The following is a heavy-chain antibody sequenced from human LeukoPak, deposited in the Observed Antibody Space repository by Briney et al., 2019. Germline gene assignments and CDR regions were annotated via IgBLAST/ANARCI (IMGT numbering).Heavy chain of an antibody. D-gene: IGHD2-2*01. Sequence: ASVKVSCQASGYTFTSYGISWVRQAPGQGLEWMGWISAYNGNTNYAQKLQGRVTMTTDTSTSTAYMELRSLRSDDTAVYYCARVPSPTDIVVVPAAIARYYYYMDVWWKGTTVTVSS. CDR2: ISAYNGNT. J-gene: IGHJ6*03. V-gene: IGHV1-18*01. CDR3: ARVPSPTDIVVVPAAIARYYYYMDV. CDR1: GYTFTSYG.